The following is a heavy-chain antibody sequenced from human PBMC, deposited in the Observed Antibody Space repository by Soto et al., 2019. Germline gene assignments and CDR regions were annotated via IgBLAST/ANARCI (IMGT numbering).Heavy chain of an antibody. Sequence: QVQLQESGPGLVKPSETLSLTCTVSGGSISSYYWSWIRQPPGKGLEWIGYIYYSGSTNYNPSLKRRVTISVDTSKNQFSLKLSSVTAADTAVYYCARRLGITGSTEGYYYYMDVWGKGTTVTVSS. J-gene: IGHJ6*03. CDR1: GGSISSYY. V-gene: IGHV4-59*08. D-gene: IGHD1-20*01. CDR2: IYYSGST. CDR3: ARRLGITGSTEGYYYYMDV.